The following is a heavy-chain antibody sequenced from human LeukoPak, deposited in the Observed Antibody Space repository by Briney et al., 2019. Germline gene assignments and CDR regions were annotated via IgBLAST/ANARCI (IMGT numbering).Heavy chain of an antibody. J-gene: IGHJ4*02. CDR2: ISGSGGSR. CDR1: GFTFSSYA. Sequence: QPGGSLRLSCAASGFTFSSYAMSWVRQAPGKGLDWVSAISGSGGSRYYADSVKGRFTISRDNSKNTLYLQMNSLRAEDTAVYYCARDLYDSSGILVYFDYWGQGTLVTVSS. V-gene: IGHV3-23*01. D-gene: IGHD3-22*01. CDR3: ARDLYDSSGILVYFDY.